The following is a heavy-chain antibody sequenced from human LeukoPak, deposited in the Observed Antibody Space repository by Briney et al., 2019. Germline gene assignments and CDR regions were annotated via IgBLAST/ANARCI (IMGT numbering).Heavy chain of an antibody. CDR1: GFTFSGSA. D-gene: IGHD2-15*01. V-gene: IGHV3-73*01. Sequence: GGSLRLSCAASGFTFSGSAMHWVRQASGKGLEWVGRIRSKANSYATAYAASVKGRFTISRDDSKNTAYLQMNSLKTEDTAVYYCIPSIVVVVAAKGAFDIWGQGTMVTVSS. CDR2: IRSKANSYAT. J-gene: IGHJ3*02. CDR3: IPSIVVVVAAKGAFDI.